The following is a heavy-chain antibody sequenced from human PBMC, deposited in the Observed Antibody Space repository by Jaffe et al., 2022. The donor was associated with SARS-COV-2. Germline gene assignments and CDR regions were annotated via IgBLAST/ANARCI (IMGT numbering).Heavy chain of an antibody. CDR1: GFTFSSYA. CDR3: AKDLAHIVATISNWFDP. Sequence: DVQLLESGGGLVQPGGSLRLSCAASGFTFSSYAMSWVRQAPGKGLEWVSAISGSGGSTYYADSVKGRFTISRDNSKNTLYLQMNSLRAEDTAVYYCAKDLAHIVATISNWFDPWGQGTLVTVSS. D-gene: IGHD5-12*01. J-gene: IGHJ5*02. CDR2: ISGSGGST. V-gene: IGHV3-23*01.